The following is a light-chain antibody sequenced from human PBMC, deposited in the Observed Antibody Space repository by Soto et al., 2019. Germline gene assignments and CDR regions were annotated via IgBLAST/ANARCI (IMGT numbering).Light chain of an antibody. CDR3: QQYNNWWT. V-gene: IGKV3-15*01. Sequence: EIVLTQSPGILSLSPGERATLSCRASQSVSSSYLAWYQQKPGQAPRLLIYGASSRATGTPARFSGSGSGTEFTLTISSLQTEDFAVYYCQQYNNWWTFGQGTKVDIK. CDR1: QSVSSSY. J-gene: IGKJ1*01. CDR2: GAS.